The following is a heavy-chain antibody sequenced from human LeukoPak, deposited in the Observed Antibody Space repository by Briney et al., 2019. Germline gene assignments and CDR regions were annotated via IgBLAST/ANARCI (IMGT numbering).Heavy chain of an antibody. J-gene: IGHJ2*01. Sequence: GGSLRLSCAASGFTFSSYSMNWVRQAPGKGLEWVSSISSSSSYIYYAGSVKGRFTISRDNAKNSLYLQMNSLRAEDTAVYYCARDGGVRYFDLWGRGTLVTVSS. CDR3: ARDGGVRYFDL. CDR2: ISSSSSYI. V-gene: IGHV3-21*01. D-gene: IGHD4-23*01. CDR1: GFTFSSYS.